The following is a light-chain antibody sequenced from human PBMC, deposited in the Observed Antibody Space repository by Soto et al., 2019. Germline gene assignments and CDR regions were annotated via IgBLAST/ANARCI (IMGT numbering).Light chain of an antibody. CDR1: QSVTSXY. CDR2: GAS. J-gene: IGKJ1*01. Sequence: EIVLTQSPGTLSLSPGERXXLSXXASQSVTSXYLAWYQQKPGQAPRLLIYGASSRATGIPDRFSGSGSGTDFTLTISRLEPEXFGVXXCQXYGSSPPTFGQGTKVEIK. V-gene: IGKV3-20*01. CDR3: QXYGSSPPT.